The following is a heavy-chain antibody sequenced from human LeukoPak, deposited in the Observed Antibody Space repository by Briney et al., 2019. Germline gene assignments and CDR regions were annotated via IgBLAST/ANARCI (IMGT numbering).Heavy chain of an antibody. Sequence: GGSLRLSCVVSGFTFSDYWMSWVRQAPGKGLEWVSYISSSSSTIYYADSVKGRFTISRDNAKNSLYLQMNSLRDEDTAVYYCARGAYYYDSSGYYNYWGQGTLVTVSS. CDR1: GFTFSDYW. V-gene: IGHV3-48*02. J-gene: IGHJ4*02. D-gene: IGHD3-22*01. CDR2: ISSSSSTI. CDR3: ARGAYYYDSSGYYNY.